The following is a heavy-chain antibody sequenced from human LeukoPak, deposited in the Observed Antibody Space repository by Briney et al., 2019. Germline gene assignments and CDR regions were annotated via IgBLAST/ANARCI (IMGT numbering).Heavy chain of an antibody. CDR1: RFTFNSYA. J-gene: IGHJ4*02. V-gene: IGHV3-23*01. CDR2: IGGSNGIT. D-gene: IGHD5-12*01. Sequence: GGSLRLSCAASRFTFNSYAMSRVRQAPGKGLEWVSVIGGSNGITFYVGSVKGRFTISRDNSKDTLYLQMNSLRAEDTAVYYCARNENSGWGYFDYWGQGTLVTVSS. CDR3: ARNENSGWGYFDY.